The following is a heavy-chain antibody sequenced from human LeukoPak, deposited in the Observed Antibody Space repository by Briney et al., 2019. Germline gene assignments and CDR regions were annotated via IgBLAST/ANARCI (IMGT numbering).Heavy chain of an antibody. CDR2: IYHSGST. J-gene: IGHJ5*02. CDR3: ARPPGIAAAWFDP. D-gene: IGHD6-13*01. CDR1: GGSISSNNYY. Sequence: SETLSLTCTVSGGSISSNNYYWGWIRQPPGKGLEWIGSIYHSGSTYYNPSLKSRVTISVDTSKDQFSLKLSSITAADTAFYYCARPPGIAAAWFDPWGQGTLVTVSS. V-gene: IGHV4-39*01.